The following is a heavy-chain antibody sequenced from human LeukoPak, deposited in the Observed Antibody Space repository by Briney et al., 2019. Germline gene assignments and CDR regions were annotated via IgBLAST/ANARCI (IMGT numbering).Heavy chain of an antibody. CDR2: IIPIFGTA. D-gene: IGHD1-26*01. Sequence: GASVKVSCKASGGTFSSYAISWVRQAPGQGLEWMGGIIPIFGTANYAQKFQGRVTITTDESTSTAYMELSSLRSEDTAVYYCARSSAGGATFTSWGQGTLVTVSS. V-gene: IGHV1-69*05. CDR3: ARSSAGGATFTS. J-gene: IGHJ4*02. CDR1: GGTFSSYA.